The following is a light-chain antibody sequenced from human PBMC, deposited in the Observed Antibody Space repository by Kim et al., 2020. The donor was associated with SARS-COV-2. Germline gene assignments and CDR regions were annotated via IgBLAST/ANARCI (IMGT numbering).Light chain of an antibody. Sequence: SASVGDRVTITCQASQDIRNYLNWYQHKPGKAPKLLINDASNLETGVPSRFSGSGSGTDFTFTISSLQPEDIATYYCQQFDDLPYTFGQGTKLEI. CDR3: QQFDDLPYT. V-gene: IGKV1-33*01. CDR2: DAS. J-gene: IGKJ2*01. CDR1: QDIRNY.